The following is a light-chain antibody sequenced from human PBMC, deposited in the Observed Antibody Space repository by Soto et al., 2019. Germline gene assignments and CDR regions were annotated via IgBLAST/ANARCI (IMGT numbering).Light chain of an antibody. J-gene: IGLJ1*01. CDR1: SSDVGGYNY. V-gene: IGLV2-14*01. CDR2: DVD. Sequence: QSALTQPASVSGSPGQSITISCTGTSSDVGGYNYVSWYQQHPGKAPKLMIYDVDNRPSGVSNRFSGSKSGNTASLTISGLQAEYEADYYCSSYTSSSTGVFGTGTKLTVL. CDR3: SSYTSSSTGV.